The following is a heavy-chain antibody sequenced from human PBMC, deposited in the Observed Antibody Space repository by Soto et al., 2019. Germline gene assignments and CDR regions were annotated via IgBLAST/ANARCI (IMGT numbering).Heavy chain of an antibody. J-gene: IGHJ4*02. CDR1: ESTFNNYA. CDR3: ARVLEGSSWNAIDF. V-gene: IGHV1-69*06. D-gene: IGHD6-13*01. Sequence: ASVKVSCKASESTFNNYAISWIRQAPGHGLEWMGGIIPIFGTPNYAQKFQGRVTISADKSTTTAYMELTRLISDDTAVYYCARVLEGSSWNAIDFWGQGTRVTVSS. CDR2: IIPIFGTP.